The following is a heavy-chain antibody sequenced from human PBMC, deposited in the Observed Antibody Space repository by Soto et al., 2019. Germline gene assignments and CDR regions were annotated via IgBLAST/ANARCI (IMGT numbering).Heavy chain of an antibody. D-gene: IGHD6-19*01. CDR3: ANKGKVTGTEVH. CDR1: GFTFSSYD. V-gene: IGHV3-23*01. J-gene: IGHJ4*02. Sequence: EAQLLESGGGLVQPGGSLRLSCVASGFTFSSYDMSWVRQAPGKGLEWVSSISGSGGSMYYADSLKGRFTISRDNSKNTLYLQMNSLRADDTAVYYCANKGKVTGTEVHWGQGTLVTVSS. CDR2: ISGSGGSM.